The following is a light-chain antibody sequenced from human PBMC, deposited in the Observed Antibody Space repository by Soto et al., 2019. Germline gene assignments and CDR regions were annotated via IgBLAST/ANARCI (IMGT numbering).Light chain of an antibody. Sequence: EIVLTQSPGTLSLSPGERATLSCRASQRVSSSYLAWYQQKPGQAPRLLIYGASSRAAGIPVRFSGSGSGTDFTLTISRLEPEDFAVYYCQQYGSSGTFGQGTKVDIK. J-gene: IGKJ1*01. CDR1: QRVSSSY. CDR3: QQYGSSGT. CDR2: GAS. V-gene: IGKV3-20*01.